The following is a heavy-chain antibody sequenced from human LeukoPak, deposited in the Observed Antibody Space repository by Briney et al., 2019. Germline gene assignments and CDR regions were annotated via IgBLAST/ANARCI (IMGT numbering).Heavy chain of an antibody. D-gene: IGHD3-10*01. CDR1: GFTFSSYA. J-gene: IGHJ4*02. Sequence: PAASLRLSCAASGFTFSSYALNWVRQAPGKGLEWVSAVFGSGGNTYYTDSVKGRFTISRENSNNTLYLQMSSLRAEDAAIYYCAKGALGTFYSHFDSWGQGTLVTVSS. CDR2: VFGSGGNT. V-gene: IGHV3-23*01. CDR3: AKGALGTFYSHFDS.